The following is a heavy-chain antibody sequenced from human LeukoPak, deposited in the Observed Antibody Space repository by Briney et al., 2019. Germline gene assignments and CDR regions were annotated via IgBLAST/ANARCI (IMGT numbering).Heavy chain of an antibody. D-gene: IGHD3-9*01. CDR1: GGTFSSYA. Sequence: AASVKVSCKASGGTFSSYAISWVRQAPGQGLEWMGGIIPIFGTANYAQKFQGRVTITADKSTSTAYMELSSLRSEDTAVYYCAREQYDILTGYYGGTFDYWGQGTLVTVSS. V-gene: IGHV1-69*06. J-gene: IGHJ4*02. CDR3: AREQYDILTGYYGGTFDY. CDR2: IIPIFGTA.